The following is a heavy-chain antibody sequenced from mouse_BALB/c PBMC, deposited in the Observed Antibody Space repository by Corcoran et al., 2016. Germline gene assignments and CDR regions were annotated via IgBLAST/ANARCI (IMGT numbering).Heavy chain of an antibody. CDR1: GYTFTNYG. V-gene: IGHV9-3-1*01. CDR3: ARDYDYECYFDV. J-gene: IGHJ1*01. CDR2: INTYTGEP. D-gene: IGHD2-4*01. Sequence: QIQFVQSGPELNKPGETVKISCKASGYTFTNYGMNWVKQAPGKGLKWMGWINTYTGEPTYADDFKGRFGFSLETSASTAYLQINNLKNEDTATYFCARDYDYECYFDVWRAGTTVTVSS.